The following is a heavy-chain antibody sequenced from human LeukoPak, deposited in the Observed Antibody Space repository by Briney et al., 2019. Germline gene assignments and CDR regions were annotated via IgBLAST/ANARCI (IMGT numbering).Heavy chain of an antibody. V-gene: IGHV3-21*01. CDR2: ISSSSSYI. CDR1: GFTFSSYS. D-gene: IGHD6-13*01. CDR3: ARVHHSSSWGTDDC. J-gene: IGHJ4*02. Sequence: GGSLRLSCAASGFTFSSYSMNWVRQAPGKGLEWVSSISSSSSYIYYADSVKGRFTISRDNAKHSLYLHLNRLRAEDTAVYYCARVHHSSSWGTDDCWGQGTLVTVSS.